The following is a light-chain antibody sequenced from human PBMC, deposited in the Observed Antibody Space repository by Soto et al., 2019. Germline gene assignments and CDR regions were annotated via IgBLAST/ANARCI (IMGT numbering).Light chain of an antibody. V-gene: IGLV2-23*02. Sequence: QSALTQPASVSGSPGQRITISCAGTTSDVAYDDLVSWYQQHPGRAPKLLIYGINKRPSGISVRFSGSKSGATASLTISGVLPEDDAVYFCCTYAGSVYKFGGGTKVTVL. CDR2: GIN. J-gene: IGLJ2*01. CDR1: TSDVAYDDL. CDR3: CTYAGSVYK.